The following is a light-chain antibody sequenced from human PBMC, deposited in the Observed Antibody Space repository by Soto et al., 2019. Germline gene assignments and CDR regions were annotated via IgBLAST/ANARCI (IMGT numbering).Light chain of an antibody. V-gene: IGLV2-14*01. CDR1: SSDVGGYNY. J-gene: IGLJ1*01. Sequence: ALTQPASVSGSPGQSITISCTGTSSDVGGYNYVSWYQQHPGKAPNLMIYDVSNRPSGVSNRFSGSKSGNTASLTISGLQAEDEADYYCSSYTSSSTLYVFGTGTKVTVL. CDR2: DVS. CDR3: SSYTSSSTLYV.